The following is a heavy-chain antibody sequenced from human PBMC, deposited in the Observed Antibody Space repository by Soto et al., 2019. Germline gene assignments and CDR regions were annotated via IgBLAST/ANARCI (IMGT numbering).Heavy chain of an antibody. CDR3: AKDPNWRYFDP. CDR1: GFTFSSYG. CDR2: ISYDGSNK. Sequence: GGSLRLSCAASGFTFSSYGMHWVRQAPGKGLEWVAVISYDGSNKYYADSVKGRFTISRDNSKNTLYLQMNSLRAEDTAVYYCAKDPNWRYFDPWGQGTLVTVSS. D-gene: IGHD1-20*01. J-gene: IGHJ5*02. V-gene: IGHV3-30*18.